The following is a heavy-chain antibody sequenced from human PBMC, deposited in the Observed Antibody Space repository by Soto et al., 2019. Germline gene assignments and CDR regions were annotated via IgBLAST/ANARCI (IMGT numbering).Heavy chain of an antibody. Sequence: ASVKVSCKVSGYTLTELSMHWVRQAPGKGLEWMGGFDPEDGETIYAQKFQGRVTMTEVTSTDTAYMELSSLRSEDTAVYYCATGFGLRPRHPVDYWGQGTLVTVSS. D-gene: IGHD5-12*01. CDR1: GYTLTELS. CDR3: ATGFGLRPRHPVDY. CDR2: FDPEDGET. J-gene: IGHJ4*02. V-gene: IGHV1-24*01.